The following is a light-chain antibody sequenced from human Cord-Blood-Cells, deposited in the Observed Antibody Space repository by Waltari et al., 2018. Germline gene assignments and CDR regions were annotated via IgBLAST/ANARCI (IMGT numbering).Light chain of an antibody. Sequence: SYELTQPPSVSVSPGQTARITCSGDALPKQYAYWYQQKPGQAPVLVICKDSERPSGIPELFSGSSSGTTVTLTISGVQAEDEADYYCQSADSSGTYVVFGGGTKLTVL. J-gene: IGLJ2*01. V-gene: IGLV3-25*02. CDR2: KDS. CDR1: ALPKQY. CDR3: QSADSSGTYVV.